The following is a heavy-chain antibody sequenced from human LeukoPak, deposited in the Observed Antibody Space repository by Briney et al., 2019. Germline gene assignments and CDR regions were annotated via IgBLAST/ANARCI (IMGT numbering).Heavy chain of an antibody. CDR1: GFTFSSYS. CDR3: ARSNIVVVVAAYANWFDP. V-gene: IGHV3-21*01. J-gene: IGHJ5*02. CDR2: ISSSSSYI. D-gene: IGHD2-15*01. Sequence: GGSLRLYCAASGFTFSSYSMNWVRQAPGKGLEWVSSISSSSSYIYYADSVKGRFTISRDNTKNSLYLQMNSLRAEDTAVYYCARSNIVVVVAAYANWFDPWVPGTLVTVSS.